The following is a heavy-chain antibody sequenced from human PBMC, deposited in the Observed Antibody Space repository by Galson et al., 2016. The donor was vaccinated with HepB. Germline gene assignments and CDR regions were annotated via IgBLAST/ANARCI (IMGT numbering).Heavy chain of an antibody. CDR1: GFTFSSYG. Sequence: SLRLSCAASGFTFSSYGMHWVRQAPGKGLEWVAVVWYDGSNKYYEDSVKGRFAISRDNSNNTLYLQMNSLRAEDTAVYYCARDGPKSSYSYYYYYGMDVWGRGTTVTGSS. D-gene: IGHD1-26*01. CDR3: ARDGPKSSYSYYYYYGMDV. CDR2: VWYDGSNK. J-gene: IGHJ6*02. V-gene: IGHV3-33*01.